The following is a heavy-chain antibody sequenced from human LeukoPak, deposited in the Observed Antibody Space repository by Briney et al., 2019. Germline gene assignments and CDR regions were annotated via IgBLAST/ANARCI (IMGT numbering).Heavy chain of an antibody. CDR1: GYTFTGYY. CDR2: INPNSGGT. Sequence: GASVKVSCKASGYTFTGYYMHWVRQAAGQGLEGMGWINPNSGGTNYAQKFQGRVTMTSETSISTANMELSRLRSDATAVYYLARGQPERVKGRIQQWLNEFDYWGQGTLVTVSS. D-gene: IGHD6-19*01. CDR3: ARGQPERVKGRIQQWLNEFDY. V-gene: IGHV1-2*02. J-gene: IGHJ4*02.